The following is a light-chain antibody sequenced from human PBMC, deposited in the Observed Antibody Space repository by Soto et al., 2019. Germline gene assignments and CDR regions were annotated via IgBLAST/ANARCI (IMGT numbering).Light chain of an antibody. Sequence: QAVVTQPPSASGTPGQRVTISCSGSSSNIGGNTVNWYQQLPGTASKLLIYSTSQRPSGVPDRFSASKSGASASLAISGLQSEDEAEYYCAAWDDSLKGVLFGGGTKVTVL. J-gene: IGLJ2*01. V-gene: IGLV1-44*01. CDR2: STS. CDR1: SSNIGGNT. CDR3: AAWDDSLKGVL.